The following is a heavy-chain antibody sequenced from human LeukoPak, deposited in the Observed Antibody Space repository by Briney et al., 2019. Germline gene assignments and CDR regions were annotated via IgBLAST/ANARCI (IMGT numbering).Heavy chain of an antibody. CDR2: IYYSGST. Sequence: SETLSLTCTVSGGSISSYYWSWIRQPPGKGLEWIGYIYYSGSTNYNPSLKSRVTISVDTSKNQFSLKLSSVTAADTAVYYCARGARLGELSLKSFFDYWGQGTLVTVSS. D-gene: IGHD3-16*02. CDR3: ARGARLGELSLKSFFDY. CDR1: GGSISSYY. V-gene: IGHV4-59*01. J-gene: IGHJ4*02.